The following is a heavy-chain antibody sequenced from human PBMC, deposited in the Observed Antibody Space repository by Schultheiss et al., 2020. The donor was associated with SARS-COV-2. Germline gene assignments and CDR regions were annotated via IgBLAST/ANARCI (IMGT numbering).Heavy chain of an antibody. CDR1: GGSISSGGYY. CDR2: INHSGST. J-gene: IGHJ5*02. V-gene: IGHV4-39*07. D-gene: IGHD6-13*01. CDR3: ARDLSLAAGRGYWFDP. Sequence: SETLSLTCTVSGGSISSGGYYWSWIRQPPGKGLEWIGEINHSGSTNYNPSLKSRVTISVDTSKNQFSLKLSSVTAADTAVYYCARDLSLAAGRGYWFDPWGQGTLVTVSS.